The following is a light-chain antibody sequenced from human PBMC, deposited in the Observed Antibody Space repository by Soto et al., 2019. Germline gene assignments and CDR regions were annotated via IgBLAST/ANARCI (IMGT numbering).Light chain of an antibody. CDR2: DAS. CDR1: QSISSW. V-gene: IGKV1-5*01. CDR3: QQYNSYS. J-gene: IGKJ2*01. Sequence: DIQMTQSPSTLSASVGDRVTITCRASQSISSWLAWYQQKPGKAPMLRIYDASSLESGVPSRFSGSGAGSEFTLTISSMQPDEFATYYCQQYNSYSFGQGTKLEIK.